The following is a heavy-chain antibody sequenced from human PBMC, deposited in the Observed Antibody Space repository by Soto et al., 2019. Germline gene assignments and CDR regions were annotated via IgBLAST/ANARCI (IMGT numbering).Heavy chain of an antibody. J-gene: IGHJ4*02. Sequence: ASVKVSCKASGYTFTGYSVGCVRQAPGQGLEWMGWISAYSGDTYYAQRFQDRLAMTTDASTSTAYMELTSLRSDDTAVYYCARPSGSYGDYAWSLKYWGQGTLVTVSS. CDR2: ISAYSGDT. V-gene: IGHV1-18*01. CDR3: ARPSGSYGDYAWSLKY. CDR1: GYTFTGYS. D-gene: IGHD4-17*01.